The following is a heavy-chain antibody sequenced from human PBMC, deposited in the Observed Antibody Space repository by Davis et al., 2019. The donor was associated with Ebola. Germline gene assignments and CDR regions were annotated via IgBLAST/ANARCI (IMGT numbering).Heavy chain of an antibody. CDR2: ISGSGGST. V-gene: IGHV3-23*01. J-gene: IGHJ6*02. CDR1: GFTFSSYA. CDR3: AKGTQPRYSSGWSSTHYYYGMDV. D-gene: IGHD6-19*01. Sequence: GESLKISCAASGFTFSSYAMSWVRQAPGKGLEWVSAISGSGGSTYYADSVKGRFTISRDNSKNTLYLQMNSLRAEDTAVYYCAKGTQPRYSSGWSSTHYYYGMDVWGQGTTVTVSS.